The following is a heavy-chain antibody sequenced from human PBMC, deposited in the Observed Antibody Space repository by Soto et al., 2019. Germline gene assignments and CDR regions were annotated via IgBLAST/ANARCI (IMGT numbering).Heavy chain of an antibody. J-gene: IGHJ5*02. D-gene: IGHD3-16*01. CDR2: IIPIFGTA. CDR3: ARLGGAPGA. V-gene: IGHV1-69*06. Sequence: QVQLVQSGAEVKKPGSSVKVSCKSSGGTFSSYAISWVRQSPGQGLEWMGGIIPIFGTANYAQKFQGRVTITADKSTSKASMELSSLRPEDTAVYSCARLGGAPGAWGQGTLVTVSS. CDR1: GGTFSSYA.